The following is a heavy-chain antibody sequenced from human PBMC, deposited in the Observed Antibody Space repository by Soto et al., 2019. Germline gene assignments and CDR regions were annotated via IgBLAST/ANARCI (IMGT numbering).Heavy chain of an antibody. CDR2: MNPNSGNT. CDR1: GYTFTSYD. CDR3: ARRRKDYGDYYYGMDV. V-gene: IGHV1-8*01. Sequence: QVQLVQSGAEVKKPGASVKVSCKASGYTFTSYDINWVRQATGQGLEWMGWMNPNSGNTGYAQKFQGRVTMTRNTSITTADMELSSLRSEDTAVYYCARRRKDYGDYYYGMDVWGQGTTVTVSS. J-gene: IGHJ6*02. D-gene: IGHD4-17*01.